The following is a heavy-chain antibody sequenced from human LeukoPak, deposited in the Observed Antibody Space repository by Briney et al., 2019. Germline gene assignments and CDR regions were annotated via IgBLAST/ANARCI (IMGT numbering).Heavy chain of an antibody. V-gene: IGHV5-51*01. D-gene: IGHD3-22*01. Sequence: GESLKISCKGSGYSFTSYYIGWVRQVPGKGLEWMGIIYPGDFTTTYSPSFQGQVTISVDKSISTAYLHWSSLKASDTAMYYCARLRDYYDASGYYWGDWGQGTLVTVSS. CDR3: ARLRDYYDASGYYWGD. CDR1: GYSFTSYY. J-gene: IGHJ4*02. CDR2: IYPGDFTT.